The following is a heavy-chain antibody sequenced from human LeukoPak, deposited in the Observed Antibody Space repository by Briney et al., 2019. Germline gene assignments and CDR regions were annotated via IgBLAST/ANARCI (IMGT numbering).Heavy chain of an antibody. J-gene: IGHJ4*02. V-gene: IGHV3-7*04. CDR1: GFTFSSFW. CDR3: TRASGGGWSPPPDY. CDR2: MKEDGSAK. Sequence: GGSLTLSCAASGFTFSSFWMSWVRQAPGKGLEWVANMKEDGSAKYYVDSVKGRFTISRDHAKHSMYLQMNTLRAEDTVVYYGTRASGGGWSPPPDYWGQGTLVTVSS. D-gene: IGHD3-3*01.